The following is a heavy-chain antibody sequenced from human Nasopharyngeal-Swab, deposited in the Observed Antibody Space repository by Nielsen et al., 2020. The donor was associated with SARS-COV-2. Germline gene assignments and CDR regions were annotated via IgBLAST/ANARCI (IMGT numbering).Heavy chain of an antibody. CDR3: ARARSSGYFHGMDV. V-gene: IGHV3-13*01. D-gene: IGHD3-22*01. CDR1: GFTFSSYD. CDR2: IGTAGDT. J-gene: IGHJ6*02. Sequence: GESLKISCAASGFTFSSYDMHWVRQATGKGLEWVSAIGTAGDTYYPGSVKGRFTISRENAKNSLYLQMNSLRAGDTAVYYCARARSSGYFHGMDVWGQGTTVTVSS.